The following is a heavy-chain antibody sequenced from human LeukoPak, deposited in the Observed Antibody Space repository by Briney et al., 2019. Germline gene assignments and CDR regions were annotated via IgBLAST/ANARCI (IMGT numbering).Heavy chain of an antibody. J-gene: IGHJ5*02. V-gene: IGHV1-18*01. CDR3: ARELNTMVRGVIIGSWFDP. D-gene: IGHD3-10*01. CDR2: ISAYNGNT. Sequence: ASVKVSCKASGYTFTSYGISWVRQAPGQGLEWMGWISAYNGNTNYAQKLQGRVTMTTDTSTSTAYMELRSLRSDDTAVYYCARELNTMVRGVIIGSWFDPWGQGTQVTVSS. CDR1: GYTFTSYG.